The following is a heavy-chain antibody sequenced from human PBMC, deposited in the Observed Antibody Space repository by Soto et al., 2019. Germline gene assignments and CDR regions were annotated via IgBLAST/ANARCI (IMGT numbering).Heavy chain of an antibody. D-gene: IGHD5-18*01. CDR1: GDSIGSSTNY. CDR3: ARHEWLQLWLVTEY. CDR2: IYHSGNT. V-gene: IGHV4-39*01. Sequence: SETLSLTCSVSGDSIGSSTNYWGWIRQPPGKGLEWIGTIYHSGNTYYNPTLKSRVAISVDTSKNQFSLRLNSVTAADTAVYYCARHEWLQLWLVTEYWGQGALVTVSS. J-gene: IGHJ4*02.